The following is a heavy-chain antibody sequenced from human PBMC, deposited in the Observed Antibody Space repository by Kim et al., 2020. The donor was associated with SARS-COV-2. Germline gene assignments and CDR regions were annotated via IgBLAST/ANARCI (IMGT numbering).Heavy chain of an antibody. D-gene: IGHD3-22*01. CDR2: ISAYNGNT. Sequence: ASVKVSCKASGYTFTSYGISWVRQAPGQELEWMGWISAYNGNTNYAQKLQGRVTMTTDTSTSTAYMELRSLRSDDTAVYYCARERVPYYYDSSGYYHDAFDIWGQGTMVTVSS. CDR1: GYTFTSYG. J-gene: IGHJ3*02. CDR3: ARERVPYYYDSSGYYHDAFDI. V-gene: IGHV1-18*04.